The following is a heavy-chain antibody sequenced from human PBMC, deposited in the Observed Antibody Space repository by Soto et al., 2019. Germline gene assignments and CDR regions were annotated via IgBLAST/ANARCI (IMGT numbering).Heavy chain of an antibody. Sequence: QVQLQESGPGLVRPSQTLSLTCTVSEGSILSGDYFWNWIRQSPGRGLEWIGYIYYTGTTSYNPSLESRVTISIDTSTNQFSLKLTSMTAADTAIYFCARGGAGHYDYVWGSYRLKWIDPWGQGTLVTLSS. J-gene: IGHJ5*02. CDR1: EGSILSGDYF. CDR3: ARGGAGHYDYVWGSYRLKWIDP. D-gene: IGHD3-16*02. CDR2: IYYTGTT. V-gene: IGHV4-30-4*01.